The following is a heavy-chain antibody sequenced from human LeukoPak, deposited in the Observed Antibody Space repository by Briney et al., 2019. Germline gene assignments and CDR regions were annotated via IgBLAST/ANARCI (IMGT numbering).Heavy chain of an antibody. CDR2: IKVGNGKK. CDR3: AREDGDGYNSPDYNWFDP. Sequence: ASVKVSCKASGYIFSSYAIHWVRQAPGQRLEWMGCIKVGNGKKKYSKELQGRVTTTRDKVENTAYVELSSLRSEDMAVYYCAREDGDGYNSPDYNWFDPWGQGTLVTVSS. V-gene: IGHV1-3*03. D-gene: IGHD5-24*01. J-gene: IGHJ5*02. CDR1: GYIFSSYA.